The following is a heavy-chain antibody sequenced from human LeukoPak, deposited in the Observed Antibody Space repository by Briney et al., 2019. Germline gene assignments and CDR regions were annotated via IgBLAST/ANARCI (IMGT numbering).Heavy chain of an antibody. CDR1: GYSFTTYW. CDR3: ARHTTVGGSLRFDY. V-gene: IGHV5-10-1*01. J-gene: IGHJ4*02. D-gene: IGHD4-23*01. Sequence: GESLRISCKGSGYSFTTYWISWVRQMPGKGLELMGRIDPTDSYTKYSPSFQGHVSISADKSITTAYLQWSSLEASDTAMYYCARHTTVGGSLRFDYWGQGTLVSVSS. CDR2: IDPTDSYT.